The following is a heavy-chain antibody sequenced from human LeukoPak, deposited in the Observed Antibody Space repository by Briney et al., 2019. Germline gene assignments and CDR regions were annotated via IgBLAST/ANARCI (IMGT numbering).Heavy chain of an antibody. Sequence: SVKVSCKASGGTFSSYAISWVRQAPGQGLEWMGRIIPILGIANYAQKFQGRVTITADKSTSTAYMELSRLRSDDTAVYYCARDPNIAAAGTWWFDPWGQGTLVTVSS. J-gene: IGHJ5*02. D-gene: IGHD6-13*01. CDR3: ARDPNIAAAGTWWFDP. V-gene: IGHV1-69*04. CDR1: GGTFSSYA. CDR2: IIPILGIA.